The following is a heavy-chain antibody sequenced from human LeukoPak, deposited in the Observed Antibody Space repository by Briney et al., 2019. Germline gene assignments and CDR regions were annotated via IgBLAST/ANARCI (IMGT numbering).Heavy chain of an antibody. D-gene: IGHD3-10*01. Sequence: GRSLRLSCAASGFTFGSYPMHWVRQAPGKGLERVAVISEDGRNKYYADSVKGRFTISRDKSKNTLYLQMNSLRPEDTAVYYCARDTLIYGSGVNWFDPWGQGTLVTVSS. CDR3: ARDTLIYGSGVNWFDP. CDR2: ISEDGRNK. CDR1: GFTFGSYP. J-gene: IGHJ5*02. V-gene: IGHV3-30*04.